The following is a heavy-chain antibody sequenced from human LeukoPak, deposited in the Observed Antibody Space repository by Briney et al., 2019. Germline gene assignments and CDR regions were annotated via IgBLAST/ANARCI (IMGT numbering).Heavy chain of an antibody. CDR3: ARGTSSPGYFDF. V-gene: IGHV3-30*02. D-gene: IGHD1-26*01. CDR2: IRYDGSKE. CDR1: GFTFIDSG. Sequence: GGSLRLSCAASGFTFIDSGMNWVRQAPGKGLEWLTFIRYDGSKEYFADSVKGRFTIPRDNSQKKLYLQMNNLRPEDTALYYCARGTSSPGYFDFWGQGTQVTVSS. J-gene: IGHJ4*02.